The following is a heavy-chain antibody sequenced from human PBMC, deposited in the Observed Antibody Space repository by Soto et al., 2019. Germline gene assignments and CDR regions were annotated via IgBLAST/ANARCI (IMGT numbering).Heavy chain of an antibody. V-gene: IGHV4-59*08. Sequence: SETLSLTCTVSGGSISSYYWSWIRQPPGKGLEWIGHIYYSGSTNYNPSLKSRVTISVDTSRNQFSLKVTSVTAADTAVYYCASHDYGDYGSFEYWGQGTLATVS. J-gene: IGHJ4*02. CDR3: ASHDYGDYGSFEY. CDR1: GGSISSYY. D-gene: IGHD4-17*01. CDR2: IYYSGST.